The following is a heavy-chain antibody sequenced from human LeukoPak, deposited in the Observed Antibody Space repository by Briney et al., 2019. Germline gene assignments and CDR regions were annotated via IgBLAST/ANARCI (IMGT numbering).Heavy chain of an antibody. J-gene: IGHJ4*02. Sequence: GGSLRLSCAASGFTFSSYSMNWVRQAPGKGLEWVSSTSSSSSYIYYADSVKGRFTISRDNAKNSLYLQMNSLRAEDTAVYYCAREEDVAAGLTYWGQGTLVTVSS. V-gene: IGHV3-21*01. CDR2: TSSSSSYI. CDR1: GFTFSSYS. D-gene: IGHD6-13*01. CDR3: AREEDVAAGLTY.